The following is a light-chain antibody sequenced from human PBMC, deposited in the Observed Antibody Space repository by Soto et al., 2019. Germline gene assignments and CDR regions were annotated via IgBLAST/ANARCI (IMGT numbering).Light chain of an antibody. J-gene: IGLJ1*01. CDR3: SSYTSSSTLGGV. CDR2: DVS. V-gene: IGLV2-14*01. Sequence: QSALTQPASVSGSPGQSITISCTGTSSDVGGYNYVSWYQQHPGKAPKLMIYDVSNRPSGASNRFSGSKSGNTASLTISGLQAEDEADYYCSSYTSSSTLGGVFGTGTKVTVL. CDR1: SSDVGGYNY.